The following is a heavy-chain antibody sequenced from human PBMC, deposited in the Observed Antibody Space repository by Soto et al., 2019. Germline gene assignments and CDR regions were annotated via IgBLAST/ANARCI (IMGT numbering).Heavy chain of an antibody. CDR2: MYHSGST. V-gene: IGHV4-30-2*01. J-gene: IGHJ3*02. D-gene: IGHD5-12*01. Sequence: SETLSLTCAVSGGSISSGGYSWSWIRQPPGKGLEWIGYMYHSGSTYYNPSLKSRVTISIDRSKNQFSLKLSSVTAADTAVYYCARPGGGDGYNFVLSGAFDIWGQGTMVTVS. CDR3: ARPGGGDGYNFVLSGAFDI. CDR1: GGSISSGGYS.